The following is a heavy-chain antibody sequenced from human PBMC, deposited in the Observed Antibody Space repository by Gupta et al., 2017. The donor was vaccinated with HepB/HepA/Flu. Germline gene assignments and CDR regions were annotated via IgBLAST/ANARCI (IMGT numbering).Heavy chain of an antibody. Sequence: EVQLVESGGGLVQPGGSLRLSCAASGFTFSIHWMNWVRQAPGKGLEWVANIKQDGSERKYVDSVKGRFTISRDNAMDSMYLQMNSLRAEDTAVYYCARGSGSSTRALDIWGQGTVVTVSS. CDR3: ARGSGSSTRALDI. CDR1: GFTFSIHW. V-gene: IGHV3-7*01. D-gene: IGHD2-2*01. J-gene: IGHJ3*02. CDR2: IKQDGSER.